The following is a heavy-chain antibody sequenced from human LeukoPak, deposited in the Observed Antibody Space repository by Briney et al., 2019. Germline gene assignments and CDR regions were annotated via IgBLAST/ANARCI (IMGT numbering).Heavy chain of an antibody. V-gene: IGHV3-23*01. CDR2: ISGSGGST. CDR1: GFTFSSYA. D-gene: IGHD2-2*01. J-gene: IGHJ4*02. CDR3: AKGPIVVVPAALDY. Sequence: PGGSLRLSXAASGFTFSSYAMSWVRQAPGKGLEWDSAISGSGGSTYYADSVKGRFTISRDNSKNTLYLQMNSLRAEDTAVYYCAKGPIVVVPAALDYWGRGTLVTVSS.